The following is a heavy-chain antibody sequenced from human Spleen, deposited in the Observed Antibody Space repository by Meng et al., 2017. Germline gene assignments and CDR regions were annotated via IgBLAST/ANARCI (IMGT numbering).Heavy chain of an antibody. Sequence: QVQLVQSGAEVKKPGASVKVSCKASGYTFTGYSMHWIRQAPGQGLEWMGRINPDSGTNYAQRFQGRVTLTWDTSISTAYMELSSLRSDDTAMYYCAKDLSGSIDYWGQGTLVTVSS. CDR2: INPDSGT. CDR1: GYTFTGYS. V-gene: IGHV1-2*06. J-gene: IGHJ4*02. D-gene: IGHD2/OR15-2a*01. CDR3: AKDLSGSIDY.